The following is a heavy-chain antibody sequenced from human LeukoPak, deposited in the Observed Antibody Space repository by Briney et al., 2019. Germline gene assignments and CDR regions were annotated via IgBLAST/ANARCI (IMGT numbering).Heavy chain of an antibody. Sequence: SGTLSLTCAVYGGSFSGYYWSWIRQPPGKGLEWIGEINHSGSTNYNPSLKSRVTISVDTSKNQFSLKLSSVTAADTAVYYCARAFLEGMTTGNFDYWGQGTLVTVSS. CDR3: ARAFLEGMTTGNFDY. CDR2: INHSGST. J-gene: IGHJ4*02. D-gene: IGHD4-11*01. V-gene: IGHV4-34*01. CDR1: GGSFSGYY.